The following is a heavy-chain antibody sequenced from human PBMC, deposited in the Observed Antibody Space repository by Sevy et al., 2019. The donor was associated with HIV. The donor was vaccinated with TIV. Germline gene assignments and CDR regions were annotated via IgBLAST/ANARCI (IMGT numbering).Heavy chain of an antibody. Sequence: SETLSLTCTVSGGSITSLYWNWIRQPPGKGLEWIANIYYNGNINYNPSLKSRVTLSLDTSKNQLSLRLSSVTAADTAMYYCAGKNAWGRGYSWGQGTLVTVSS. CDR3: AGKNAWGRGYS. D-gene: IGHD1-26*01. J-gene: IGHJ4*02. CDR1: GGSITSLY. V-gene: IGHV4-59*08. CDR2: IYYNGNI.